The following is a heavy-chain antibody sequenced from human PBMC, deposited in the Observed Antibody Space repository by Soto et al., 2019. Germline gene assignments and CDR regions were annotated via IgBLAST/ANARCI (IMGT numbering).Heavy chain of an antibody. J-gene: IGHJ6*02. CDR1: GYSLTRYW. CDR2: NEPSDTYT. Sequence: GESLKISCKGSGYSLTRYWTISARHMPVKVLDCMGRNEPSDTYTHHSRTFQDHVTCSADKSISTAYLQWSSLKASDTAMYYCASSPRGYCSRTRCRELGNYYGMDVWGQGVTVTVSS. V-gene: IGHV5-10-1*01. D-gene: IGHD2-2*01. CDR3: ASSPRGYCSRTRCRELGNYYGMDV.